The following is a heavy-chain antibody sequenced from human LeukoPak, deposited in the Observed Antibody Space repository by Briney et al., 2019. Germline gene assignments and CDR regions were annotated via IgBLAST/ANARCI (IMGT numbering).Heavy chain of an antibody. CDR2: ISGSGGST. D-gene: IGHD1-26*01. CDR3: AKEWELLGTPIDY. CDR1: GFTFRRYG. V-gene: IGHV3-23*01. Sequence: GGSLRLSCAASGFTFRRYGMSWVRQAPGKGLEWVSAISGSGGSTYYADSVKGRFTISRDNSKNTLYLQMNSLRAEDTAVYYCAKEWELLGTPIDYWGQGTLVTVSS. J-gene: IGHJ4*02.